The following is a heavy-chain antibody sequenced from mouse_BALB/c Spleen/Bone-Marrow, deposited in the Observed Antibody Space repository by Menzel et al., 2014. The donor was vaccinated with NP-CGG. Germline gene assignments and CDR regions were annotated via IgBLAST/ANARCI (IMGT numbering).Heavy chain of an antibody. CDR1: GFSLXSYG. V-gene: IGHV2-6-1*01. CDR2: LXSDGST. Sequence: VHLVESGPGLVAPSQSLSITCTILGFSLXSYGVHWVRQPPGKGLEWLVVLXSDGSTTYNSALKSRLSISKDNSKSQVFLKMNSLQTDDTAMYYCARNGNFYAMDYWGQGTSVTVSS. J-gene: IGHJ4*01. CDR3: ARNGNFYAMDY. D-gene: IGHD2-1*01.